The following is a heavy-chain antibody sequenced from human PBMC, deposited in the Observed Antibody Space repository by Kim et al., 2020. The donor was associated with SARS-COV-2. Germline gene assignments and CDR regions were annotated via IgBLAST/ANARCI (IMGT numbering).Heavy chain of an antibody. CDR3: AGSTVTTPDFDY. CDR2: IYYSGST. V-gene: IGHV4-59*08. J-gene: IGHJ4*02. Sequence: SETLSLTCTVSGGSISSYYWSWIRQPPGKGLEWIGYIYYSGSTNYNPSLKSRVTISVDTSKNQFSLKLSSVTAADTAVYYCAGSTVTTPDFDYWGQGTLV. CDR1: GGSISSYY. D-gene: IGHD4-17*01.